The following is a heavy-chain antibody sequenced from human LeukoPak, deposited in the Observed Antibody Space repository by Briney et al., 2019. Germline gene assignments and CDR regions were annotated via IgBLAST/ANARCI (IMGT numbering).Heavy chain of an antibody. V-gene: IGHV4-59*01. CDR1: WGSISSYY. Sequence: SETLSVTCTVSWGSISSYYCSWIRQHPGKGLGWIGYIYYSGSTNYNPSLKGRVTISVDTSKNQFSLKLSSVTAADTAVYYCARSTIYDYYFDYWGQGTLVTVSS. CDR3: ARSTIYDYYFDY. CDR2: IYYSGST. J-gene: IGHJ4*02. D-gene: IGHD5/OR15-5a*01.